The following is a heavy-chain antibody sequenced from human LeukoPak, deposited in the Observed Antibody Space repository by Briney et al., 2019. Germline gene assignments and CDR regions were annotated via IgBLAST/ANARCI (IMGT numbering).Heavy chain of an antibody. CDR3: SRHIVGARTYFDY. V-gene: IGHV3-49*04. Sequence: GGSLRLSCTASGFTFGDYAMSWVRQAPGKGLEWVGFITSKAYGATTDYAASVKGRFTISRDDSKSIAYLQMNSLKTEDTALYYCSRHIVGARTYFDYWGQGALVTVSS. CDR1: GFTFGDYA. D-gene: IGHD1-26*01. J-gene: IGHJ4*02. CDR2: ITSKAYGATT.